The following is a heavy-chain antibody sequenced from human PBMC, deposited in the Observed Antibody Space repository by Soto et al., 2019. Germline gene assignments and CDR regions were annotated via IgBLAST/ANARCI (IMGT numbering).Heavy chain of an antibody. D-gene: IGHD6-6*01. CDR3: ARGGSSRYYYGMDV. J-gene: IGHJ6*02. CDR2: IIPIFVTA. CDR1: GGTFSSYA. Sequence: GASVKVSCKASGGTFSSYAISWVRQAPGQGLEWMGGIIPIFVTANYAQKFQGRVTITADESTSTAYMELSSLRSEDTAVYYCARGGSSRYYYGMDVWGQGTTVTVSS. V-gene: IGHV1-69*13.